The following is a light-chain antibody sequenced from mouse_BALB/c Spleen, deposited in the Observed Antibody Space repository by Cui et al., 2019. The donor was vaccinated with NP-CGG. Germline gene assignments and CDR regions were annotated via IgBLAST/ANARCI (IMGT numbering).Light chain of an antibody. V-gene: IGLV1*01. Sequence: AVVTGECTLTTSPGGTVTLTCRSSTGAVTTSNYANWVQEKPDHLFTGLIGGTNNRAPGVPARFSSSLIGDKAALTITGAQTEDDAIYFCALWYSNHWVFGGGTKLTVL. CDR3: ALWYSNHWV. CDR1: TGAVTTSNY. CDR2: GTN. J-gene: IGLJ1*01.